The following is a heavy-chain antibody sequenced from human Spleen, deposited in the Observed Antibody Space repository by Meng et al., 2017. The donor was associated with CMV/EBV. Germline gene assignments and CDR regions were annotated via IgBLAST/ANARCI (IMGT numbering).Heavy chain of an antibody. Sequence: SGVTFSTYARHWVRQTPGKGLEWVAVISYDGSNKYYADSVKGRFTISRDNSKNTLHLQMNTLRAEDTALYYCARGGYYDSSGQNWFDPWGQGTLVTVSS. CDR2: ISYDGSNK. CDR3: ARGGYYDSSGQNWFDP. V-gene: IGHV3-30-3*01. J-gene: IGHJ5*02. CDR1: GVTFSTYA. D-gene: IGHD3-22*01.